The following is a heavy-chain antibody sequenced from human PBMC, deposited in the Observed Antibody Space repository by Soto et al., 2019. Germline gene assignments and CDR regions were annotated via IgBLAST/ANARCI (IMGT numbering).Heavy chain of an antibody. CDR1: GYTFTSYG. CDR2: ISAYNGNT. J-gene: IGHJ3*02. Sequence: ASVKVSCKASGYTFTSYGISWVRQAPGQGLEWMGWISAYNGNTNYAQKLQGRVTMTTDTSTSTAYMELRSLRSDDTAGYYCARANPLPSGGAFDIWGQGTMVTVSS. D-gene: IGHD3-16*01. CDR3: ARANPLPSGGAFDI. V-gene: IGHV1-18*01.